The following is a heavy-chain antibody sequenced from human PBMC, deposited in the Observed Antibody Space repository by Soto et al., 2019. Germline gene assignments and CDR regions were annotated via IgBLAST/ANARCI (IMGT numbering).Heavy chain of an antibody. D-gene: IGHD3-22*01. Sequence: AQTLSLTCAISGDSVSSNSAAWNWIRQSPSRGLEWLGRTYYRSKWYNDYAVSVKSRITINPDTSKNQFSLQLNSVTPEDTAVYYCARGYYDSSGYYSPIDYWGQGTLVTVSS. CDR2: TYYRSKWYN. CDR3: ARGYYDSSGYYSPIDY. J-gene: IGHJ4*02. CDR1: GDSVSSNSAA. V-gene: IGHV6-1*01.